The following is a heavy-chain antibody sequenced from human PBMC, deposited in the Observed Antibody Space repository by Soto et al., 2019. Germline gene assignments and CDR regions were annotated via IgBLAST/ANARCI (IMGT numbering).Heavy chain of an antibody. J-gene: IGHJ5*02. Sequence: GGPKRVPSAAAGGKSISYSRNWVSKAPGKGLEWVSYISSSSSTIYYADSVKGRFTISRDNAKNSLYLQMNSLRAEDTAVYYCAREADYVNWFDPWGQGTLVTVSS. CDR1: GGKSISYS. V-gene: IGHV3-48*01. D-gene: IGHD4-17*01. CDR3: AREADYVNWFDP. CDR2: ISSSSSTI.